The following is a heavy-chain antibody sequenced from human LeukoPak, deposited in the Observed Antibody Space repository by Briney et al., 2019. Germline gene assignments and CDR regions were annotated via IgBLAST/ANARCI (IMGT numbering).Heavy chain of an antibody. D-gene: IGHD6-6*01. V-gene: IGHV3-30*18. CDR3: AKDVIAARPLYCFDY. CDR2: ISYDGSNK. CDR1: GFTFSSYG. Sequence: PVGSLRLSCAASGFTFSSYGMHWVRQAPGKGLEWVAVISYDGSNKYYADSVKGRFTIPRDNSKNTLYLQMNSLRAEDTAVYYCAKDVIAARPLYCFDYWGQGTLVTVSS. J-gene: IGHJ4*02.